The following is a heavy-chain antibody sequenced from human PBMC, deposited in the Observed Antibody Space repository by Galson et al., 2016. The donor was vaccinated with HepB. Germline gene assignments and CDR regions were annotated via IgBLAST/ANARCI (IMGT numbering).Heavy chain of an antibody. Sequence: SLRLSCAASGFTFSTYAMNWVRQAPGKGLEWVAVISFDGNNKFYGDSVKGRFTISRDASTNTLFLQMDSLRLEDTAVYYCAKAGQFDYFASHWGQGTLVTVSS. D-gene: IGHD3-10*01. V-gene: IGHV3-30*18. CDR1: GFTFSTYA. J-gene: IGHJ4*02. CDR2: ISFDGNNK. CDR3: AKAGQFDYFASH.